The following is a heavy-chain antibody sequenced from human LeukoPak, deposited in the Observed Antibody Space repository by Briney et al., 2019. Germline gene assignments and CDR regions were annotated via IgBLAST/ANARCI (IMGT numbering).Heavy chain of an antibody. CDR1: GGSFSGYY. Sequence: SETLSLTCAVYGGSFSGYYWSCIRQPPGKRLEWIGEINHSGGTKYNPSLKSRVTISVDTSKNQFSLKLSSVTAADTAMYYCAREEGYSFDYWGQGTLVTVSS. CDR3: AREEGYSFDY. J-gene: IGHJ4*02. V-gene: IGHV4-34*01. CDR2: INHSGGT.